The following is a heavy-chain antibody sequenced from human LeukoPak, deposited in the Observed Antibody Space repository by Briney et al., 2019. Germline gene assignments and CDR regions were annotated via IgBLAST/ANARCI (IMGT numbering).Heavy chain of an antibody. CDR1: GYTFSGGYY. CDR3: AREGSSWSLAY. D-gene: IGHD6-13*01. J-gene: IGHJ4*02. V-gene: IGHV1-2*02. Sequence: ASLKVSCKAFGYTFSGGYYIHFVRQAPGQGLELLAWFNPNNGCTNYSQKFQFRVTMTKDTSIISAYMDLPSLKSDDMSIYYCAREGSSWSLAYWGQGTLVTVSS. CDR2: FNPNNGCT.